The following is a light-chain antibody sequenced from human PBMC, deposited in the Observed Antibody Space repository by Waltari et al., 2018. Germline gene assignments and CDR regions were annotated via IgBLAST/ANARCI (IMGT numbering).Light chain of an antibody. V-gene: IGKV1-39*01. CDR2: GAS. CDR3: QQSHGFPFT. CDR1: YTVDVF. J-gene: IGKJ2*01. Sequence: DIQMTQSPSSLSTSVGDRVTISCRASYTVDVFLNWYQQKPGKAPKLLFYGASSLQSGVPSRFSGSGSGTDFTLTITSLQPEDSATYYCQQSHGFPFTFGQGTKLEIK.